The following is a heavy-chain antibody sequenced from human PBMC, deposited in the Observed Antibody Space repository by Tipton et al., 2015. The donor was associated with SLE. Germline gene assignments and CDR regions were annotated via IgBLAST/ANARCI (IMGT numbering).Heavy chain of an antibody. CDR2: IWYDGSNK. CDR1: GFTFSSYG. Sequence: SLRLSCAASGFTFSSYGMHWVRQAPGKGLEWVAVIWYDGSNKYYADSVKGRFTISRDNSKNTLCLQMNSLRAEDTAVYYCATNADYYDILTGDLGEGTLVTVSS. V-gene: IGHV3-33*01. J-gene: IGHJ4*02. CDR3: ATNADYYDILTGD. D-gene: IGHD3-9*01.